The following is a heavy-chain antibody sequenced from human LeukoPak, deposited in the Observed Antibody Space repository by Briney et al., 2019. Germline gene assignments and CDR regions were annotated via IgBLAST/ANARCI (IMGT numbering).Heavy chain of an antibody. V-gene: IGHV4-59*08. CDR3: ASHSGSYFWAFDI. D-gene: IGHD1-26*01. CDR1: GGSLSSYY. J-gene: IGHJ3*02. CDR2: IYYSGST. Sequence: SETLSLTCTVSGGSLSSYYWSWIRQPPGKGLEWIGYIYYSGSTNYNPSLKSRVTISVDTSKNQFSLKLSSVTAADTAVYYCASHSGSYFWAFDIWGQGTMVTVSS.